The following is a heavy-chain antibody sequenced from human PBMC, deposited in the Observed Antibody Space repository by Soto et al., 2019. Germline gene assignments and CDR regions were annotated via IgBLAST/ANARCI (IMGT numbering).Heavy chain of an antibody. V-gene: IGHV3-23*01. CDR1: GFTFSSDA. J-gene: IGHJ4*02. CDR2: ISGSGGST. CDR3: AKVNGYSSGWFDY. D-gene: IGHD6-19*01. Sequence: EVQLLESGGGLVQPGGSLRLSCAASGFTFSSDAMSWVRQAPGKGLEWVSAISGSGGSTYNADSVKGRVTISRDNSTNPMYLQMNSLGAGDTAVYYCAKVNGYSSGWFDYWGQGTLVTVSS.